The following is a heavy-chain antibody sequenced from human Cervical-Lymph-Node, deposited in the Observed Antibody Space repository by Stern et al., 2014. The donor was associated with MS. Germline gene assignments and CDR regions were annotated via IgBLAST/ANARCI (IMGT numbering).Heavy chain of an antibody. J-gene: IGHJ4*02. CDR2: IWYDGNNK. D-gene: IGHD6-6*01. V-gene: IGHV3-33*01. CDR1: AFTFKTYT. CDR3: ARDDSSSLDY. Sequence: VQLVESGGGVVQPGRSLRLSCAASAFTFKTYTMHWVRQAPGKGLEWVAVIWYDGNNKFYADSVKGRFTISRDNSENILYLQMNSLRAEDTAVYYCARDDSSSLDYWGQGTLVTVSS.